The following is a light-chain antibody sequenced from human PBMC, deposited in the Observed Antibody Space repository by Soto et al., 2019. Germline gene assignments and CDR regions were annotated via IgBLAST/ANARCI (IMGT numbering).Light chain of an antibody. CDR1: QNIGNR. Sequence: DIQMTQSPSTLSASVGDRITITCRASQNIGNRLAWYQQKPGKAPKLLIYDASTLESGVPSRFSGSGFGTEFAVTISGLKPDDLATFNCKQYISYPWTFGQGTKVEIK. J-gene: IGKJ1*01. CDR3: KQYISYPWT. CDR2: DAS. V-gene: IGKV1-5*01.